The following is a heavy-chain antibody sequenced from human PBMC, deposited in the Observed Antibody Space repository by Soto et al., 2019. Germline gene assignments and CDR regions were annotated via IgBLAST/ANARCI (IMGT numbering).Heavy chain of an antibody. CDR2: ISWNSGSI. J-gene: IGHJ4*02. D-gene: IGHD3-16*02. CDR1: GFTFDDYA. V-gene: IGHV3-9*01. CDR3: AKDFETFGGVIVAPFDY. Sequence: EVQLVESGGGLVQPGRSLRLSCAASGFTFDDYAMHWVRQAPGKGLEWVSGISWNSGSIGYADSVKGRFTISRDNAKNSLYLQMNSLRAEDTALYYCAKDFETFGGVIVAPFDYWGQGTLVTVSS.